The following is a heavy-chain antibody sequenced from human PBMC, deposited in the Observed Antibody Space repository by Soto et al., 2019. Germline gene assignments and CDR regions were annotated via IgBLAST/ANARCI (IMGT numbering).Heavy chain of an antibody. CDR3: AKDSWAIFGVPAGEYYAMDV. V-gene: IGHV3-23*01. D-gene: IGHD3-3*01. Sequence: GSLRLSCVASGFTFENYAMSWVRQAPGKGLEWVSAISGSGGTTYYSDSVKGRFTISRDNSKNTVYLQMNDLRVEDAAEYFCAKDSWAIFGVPAGEYYAMDVWGQGTTVTVSS. CDR2: ISGSGGTT. CDR1: GFTFENYA. J-gene: IGHJ6*02.